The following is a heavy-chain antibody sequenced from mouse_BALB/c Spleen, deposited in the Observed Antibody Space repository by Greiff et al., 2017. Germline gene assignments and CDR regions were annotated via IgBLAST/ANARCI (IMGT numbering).Heavy chain of an antibody. V-gene: IGHV5-4*02. CDR2: ISDGGSYT. CDR3: ARAGSSYSYWYFDV. D-gene: IGHD1-1*01. CDR1: GFTFSDYY. Sequence: EVHLVESGGGLVKPGGSLKLSCAASGFTFSDYYTYWVRQTPEKRLEWVATISDGGSYTYYPDSVKGRFTISRDNAKNNLYLQMSSLKSEDTAMYYCARAGSSYSYWYFDVWGAGTTVTVSS. J-gene: IGHJ1*01.